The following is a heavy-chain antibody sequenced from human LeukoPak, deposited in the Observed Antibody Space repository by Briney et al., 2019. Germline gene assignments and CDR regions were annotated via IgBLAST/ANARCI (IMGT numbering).Heavy chain of an antibody. Sequence: GGSLRLSCAASGFTFSSYSMNWVRQAPGKGLEWVSSISSSSSYIYYADSVKGRFTISRDNAKNSLYLQMNSLRAEDTAVYYCARDLTYYYDSSVHSYWGQGTLVTVSS. CDR1: GFTFSSYS. CDR3: ARDLTYYYDSSVHSY. J-gene: IGHJ4*02. D-gene: IGHD3-22*01. V-gene: IGHV3-21*01. CDR2: ISSSSSYI.